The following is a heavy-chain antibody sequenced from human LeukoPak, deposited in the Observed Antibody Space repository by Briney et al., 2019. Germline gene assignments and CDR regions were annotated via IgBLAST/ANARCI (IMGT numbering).Heavy chain of an antibody. D-gene: IGHD3-9*01. V-gene: IGHV4-61*02. CDR3: ARGSCDILTGYYTPNWFDP. J-gene: IGHJ5*02. Sequence: SETLSLTCTVSGGSISSGSYYWSWIRQPAGKGLEWIGRIYTSGSTNYNPSLKSRVTISVDTSKNQFSLKLSSVTAADTAVYYCARGSCDILTGYYTPNWFDPWGQGTLVTVSS. CDR1: GGSISSGSYY. CDR2: IYTSGST.